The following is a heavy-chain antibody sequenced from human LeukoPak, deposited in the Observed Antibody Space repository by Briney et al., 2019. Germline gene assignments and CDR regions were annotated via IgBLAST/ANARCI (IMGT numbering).Heavy chain of an antibody. CDR1: GFTSSNYW. V-gene: IGHV3-74*01. Sequence: GGSLRLSCAASGFTSSNYWMHWVRQAPGKGLVWVSRINSDARSTSYADSVKGRFTISRDNAKNTLYLQMNSLRAEDTAVYYCARVDSGSQGYYYYYMDVWGKGTTVTVSS. CDR3: ARVDSGSQGYYYYYMDV. D-gene: IGHD1-26*01. J-gene: IGHJ6*03. CDR2: INSDARST.